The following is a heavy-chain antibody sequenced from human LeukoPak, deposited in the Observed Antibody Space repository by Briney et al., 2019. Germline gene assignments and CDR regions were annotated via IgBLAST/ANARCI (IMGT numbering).Heavy chain of an antibody. CDR2: IIPIFGTA. J-gene: IGHJ4*02. CDR1: GGTFSSYA. Sequence: ASVKVSCKASGGTFSSYAISWVRQAPGQGLEWVGGIIPIFGTANYAQKFQGRVTITADKSTSTAYVELSSLRSEDTAVYYCARPQRHGGYPYWGQGTLVTVSS. D-gene: IGHD3-16*01. CDR3: ARPQRHGGYPY. V-gene: IGHV1-69*06.